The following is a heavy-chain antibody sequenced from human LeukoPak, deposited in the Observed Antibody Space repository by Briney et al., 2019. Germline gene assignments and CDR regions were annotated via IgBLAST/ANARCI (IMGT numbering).Heavy chain of an antibody. CDR3: AKYNNYRFDY. CDR2: ISGGGST. Sequence: GGSLRLSCAASGFTFTTYPMSWVHQAPGKGLEWVSSISGGGSTYYADSVKGRFTISRDNSKNTLYLQMNGLRAEDTAVYYCAKYNNYRFDYWGQGTLVTVSS. J-gene: IGHJ4*02. D-gene: IGHD1-1*01. V-gene: IGHV3-23*01. CDR1: GFTFTTYP.